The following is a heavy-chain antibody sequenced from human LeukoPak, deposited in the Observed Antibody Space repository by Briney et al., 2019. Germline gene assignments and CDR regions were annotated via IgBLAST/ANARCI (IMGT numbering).Heavy chain of an antibody. V-gene: IGHV1-2*06. CDR3: ARDITGTTGYYYMDV. J-gene: IGHJ6*03. CDR2: INPNSGGT. CDR1: GYTFTGYY. D-gene: IGHD1-7*01. Sequence: ASVKVPCKASGYTFTGYYMHWVRQAPGQGLEWMGRINPNSGGTNYSQKFQGRVTMTRDTSISIAYMELSRLRSDDTAVYYCARDITGTTGYYYMDVWGKGTTVTVSS.